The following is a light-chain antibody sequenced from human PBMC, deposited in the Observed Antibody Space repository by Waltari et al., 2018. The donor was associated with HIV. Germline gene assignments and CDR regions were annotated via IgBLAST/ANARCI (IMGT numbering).Light chain of an antibody. Sequence: QSFLTHPPSASGTHGQSVTIPCSGSGPNIGSNFVYWYQQGPETAPKRPIFRDRQRPSGVPDRLSASKSATSASLAISGLRSEDEAHYYCATWDDRENGHGIFGGGTQLTVL. V-gene: IGLV1-47*01. CDR3: ATWDDRENGHGI. CDR1: GPNIGSNF. J-gene: IGLJ7*01. CDR2: RDR.